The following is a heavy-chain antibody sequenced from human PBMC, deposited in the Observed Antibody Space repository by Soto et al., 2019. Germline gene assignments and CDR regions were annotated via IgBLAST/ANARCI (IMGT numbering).Heavy chain of an antibody. Sequence: PGGSLRLSCAASRFTFNNAWMSWVRQAPGKGLEWVGRIKSKTDGGTTDYAAPVKGRFTISRDDSKNTLYLQMNSLKTEDTAVYYCTTDQVTAYFYGSGSYCLFDYWGQGTLVTVYS. V-gene: IGHV3-15*01. D-gene: IGHD3-10*01. CDR3: TTDQVTAYFYGSGSYCLFDY. J-gene: IGHJ4*02. CDR2: IKSKTDGGTT. CDR1: RFTFNNAW.